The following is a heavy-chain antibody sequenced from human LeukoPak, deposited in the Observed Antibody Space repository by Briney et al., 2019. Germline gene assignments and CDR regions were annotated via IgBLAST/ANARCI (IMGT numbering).Heavy chain of an antibody. Sequence: ASVKVSCEASGYTFTSYGISWVQQAPGQGLEWMGWISAYNGNTNYAQKLQGRVTMTTDTSTSTAYMELRSLRSDDTAVYYCARSYGGAPRPLIDYWGQGTLVTVSS. CDR1: GYTFTSYG. CDR2: ISAYNGNT. V-gene: IGHV1-18*01. D-gene: IGHD3-10*01. J-gene: IGHJ4*02. CDR3: ARSYGGAPRPLIDY.